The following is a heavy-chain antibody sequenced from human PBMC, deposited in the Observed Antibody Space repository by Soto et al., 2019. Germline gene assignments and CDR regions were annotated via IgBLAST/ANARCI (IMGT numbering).Heavy chain of an antibody. CDR1: GGSISSYY. Sequence: SETLSLTCTVSGGSISSYYWSWIRQPPGKGLEWIGYIFYSGSTNYNPSLKSRVTISVDTSKNQFSLKLSSVTAADTAVYYCARYGSGSYYTHNFDYWGQGTLVTVLL. J-gene: IGHJ4*02. CDR3: ARYGSGSYYTHNFDY. D-gene: IGHD3-10*01. V-gene: IGHV4-59*01. CDR2: IFYSGST.